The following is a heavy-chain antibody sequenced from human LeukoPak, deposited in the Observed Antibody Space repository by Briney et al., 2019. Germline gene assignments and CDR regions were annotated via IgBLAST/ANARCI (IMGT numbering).Heavy chain of an antibody. D-gene: IGHD2-15*01. CDR1: GFTFSSYA. CDR3: AKCRGGGGEYWHFDL. J-gene: IGHJ2*01. CDR2: LSGPATRA. Sequence: GGSLRLSCAASGFTFSSYAMSWVRQAPGKGLEWVSALSGPATRAIYADSARGRFTISRDNFKNTLYLQMNSLRAEDSAVYYCAKCRGGGGEYWHFDLWGRGILVSVSS. V-gene: IGHV3-23*01.